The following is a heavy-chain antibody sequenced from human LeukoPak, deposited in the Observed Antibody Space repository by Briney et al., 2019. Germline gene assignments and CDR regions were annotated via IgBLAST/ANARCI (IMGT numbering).Heavy chain of an antibody. J-gene: IGHJ4*02. CDR2: ISSSSSYI. CDR3: ARDLGKRFGPL. CDR1: GFTFSSYS. V-gene: IGHV3-21*01. D-gene: IGHD3-10*01. Sequence: GGSLRLSCAASGFTFSSYSMNWVRQAPGKGLGWVSSISSSSSYIYYADSVKGRFTISRDNAKNSLYLQMNSLRAEDTAVYYCARDLGKRFGPLWGQGTLVTVSS.